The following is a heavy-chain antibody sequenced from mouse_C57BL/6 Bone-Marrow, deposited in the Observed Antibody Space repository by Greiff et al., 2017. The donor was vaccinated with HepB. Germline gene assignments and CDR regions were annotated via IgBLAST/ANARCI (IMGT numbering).Heavy chain of an antibody. CDR2: INPSSGYT. CDR1: GYTFTSYW. D-gene: IGHD1-1*01. Sequence: QVQLKESGAELAKPGASVKLSCKASGYTFTSYWMHWVKQRPGQGLEWIGYINPSSGYTKYNQKFKDKATLTADKSSSTAYMQLSSLTYEDSAVYYCASDYYGSPPFAYWGQGTLVTVSA. J-gene: IGHJ3*01. V-gene: IGHV1-7*01. CDR3: ASDYYGSPPFAY.